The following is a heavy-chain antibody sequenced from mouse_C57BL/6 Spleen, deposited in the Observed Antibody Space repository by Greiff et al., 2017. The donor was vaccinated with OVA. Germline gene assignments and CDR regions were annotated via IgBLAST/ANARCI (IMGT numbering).Heavy chain of an antibody. CDR1: GYTFTDYY. CDR2: IYPGSGNT. CDR3: ARVGDLPYYFDY. Sequence: VKLVESGAELVRPGASVKLSCKASGYTFTDYYINWVKQRPGQGLEWIARIYPGSGNTYYNEKFKGKATLTAEKSSSTAYMQLSSLTSEDSAVYFCARVGDLPYYFDYWGQGTTLTVSS. V-gene: IGHV1-76*01. J-gene: IGHJ2*01. D-gene: IGHD5-1*01.